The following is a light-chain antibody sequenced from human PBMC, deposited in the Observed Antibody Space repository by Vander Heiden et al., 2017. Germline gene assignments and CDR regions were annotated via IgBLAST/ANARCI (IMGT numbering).Light chain of an antibody. V-gene: IGKV1-5*03. J-gene: IGKJ1*01. Sequence: DIQMTQSPSTLSASVGDRVTITCRASQSISSWLAWYQQKPGKAPKLLIYKASSLESGVPSRFSGSGSGTEFTLTISSLQPDDFATYCCQQYNSYPSTFGQGTKVEIK. CDR3: QQYNSYPST. CDR1: QSISSW. CDR2: KAS.